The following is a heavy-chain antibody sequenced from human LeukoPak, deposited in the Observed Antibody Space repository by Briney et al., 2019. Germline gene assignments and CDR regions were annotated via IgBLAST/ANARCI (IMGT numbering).Heavy chain of an antibody. CDR2: ISYDGSNK. Sequence: GKSLRLSCAASGFTFSGYPIHWVRQAPGKGLEWVAVISYDGSNKYYADSVKGRFTISRDNSKNTLYLQMNSLRSEDTAVYYCARDLGAARPSYYYYYGMDVWGQGTTVTVSS. J-gene: IGHJ6*02. D-gene: IGHD6-6*01. V-gene: IGHV3-30-3*01. CDR1: GFTFSGYP. CDR3: ARDLGAARPSYYYYYGMDV.